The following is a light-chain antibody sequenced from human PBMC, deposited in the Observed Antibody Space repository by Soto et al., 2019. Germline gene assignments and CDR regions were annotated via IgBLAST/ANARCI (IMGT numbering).Light chain of an antibody. CDR1: QSISTS. CDR2: KAS. Sequence: DIQMTQSPSTLSASVGDRVTVTCRASQSISTSLAWYQQKPGKAPKLLIYKASNLESGVPSRFSGSGSGTEFTLTISSLQPDDFANYYCQQYNTYSRTFGQGTKVEIK. V-gene: IGKV1-5*03. J-gene: IGKJ1*01. CDR3: QQYNTYSRT.